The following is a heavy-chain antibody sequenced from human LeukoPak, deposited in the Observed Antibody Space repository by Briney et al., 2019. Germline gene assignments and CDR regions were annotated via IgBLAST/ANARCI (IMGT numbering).Heavy chain of an antibody. J-gene: IGHJ4*02. Sequence: GSLRLSCAASGFTFGTYVMHWVLQAPGKGLEWVAVIAHDESQKFYADSVKGRFTISRDNSKNTLYLQMNSLRTEDTAVYSCAKDLGDSSSWYLDYWGRGTLVTVSS. CDR2: IAHDESQK. V-gene: IGHV3-30*18. CDR3: AKDLGDSSSWYLDY. CDR1: GFTFGTYV. D-gene: IGHD6-13*01.